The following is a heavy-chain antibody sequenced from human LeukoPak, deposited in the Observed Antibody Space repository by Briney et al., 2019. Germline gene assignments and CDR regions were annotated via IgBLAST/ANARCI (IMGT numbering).Heavy chain of an antibody. CDR3: ARDSVYSGSSLDY. J-gene: IGHJ4*02. CDR1: GGSISSYY. Sequence: SETLSPTCTVSGGSISSYYWSWIRQPPGKGLEWIGYIYYSGSTYYDPSLKSRVTISVDTSKNQFSLKLSSVTAADTAVYYCARDSVYSGSSLDYWGQGALVTVSS. CDR2: IYYSGST. D-gene: IGHD1-26*01. V-gene: IGHV4-59*12.